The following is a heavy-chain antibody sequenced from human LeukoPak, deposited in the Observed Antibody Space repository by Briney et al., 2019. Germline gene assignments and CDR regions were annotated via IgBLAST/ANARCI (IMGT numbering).Heavy chain of an antibody. J-gene: IGHJ5*02. CDR1: GGSFSGYY. D-gene: IGHD3-10*01. CDR2: INHSGST. Sequence: PSETLSLTCAVYGGSFSGYYWSWIRQPPGKGLEWIGEINHSGSTNYNPSLKSRVTTSVDTSKNQFSLKLSSVTAADTAVYYCARHKRVRDGRRGWFDPWGQGTLVTVSS. V-gene: IGHV4-34*01. CDR3: ARHKRVRDGRRGWFDP.